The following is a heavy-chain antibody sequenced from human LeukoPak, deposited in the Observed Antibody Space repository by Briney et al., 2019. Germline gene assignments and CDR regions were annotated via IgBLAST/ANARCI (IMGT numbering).Heavy chain of an antibody. CDR2: IYHSGST. D-gene: IGHD6-19*01. CDR1: GGSISSGGYS. Sequence: SETLSLTCAVSGGSISSGGYSWSWIRQPPGKGLEWIGYIYHSGSTYYNPSLKSGVTISVDRSKNQFSLKLSSVTAADTAVYYCARVPYSSGWVRWFDPWGQGTLVTVSS. J-gene: IGHJ5*02. CDR3: ARVPYSSGWVRWFDP. V-gene: IGHV4-30-2*01.